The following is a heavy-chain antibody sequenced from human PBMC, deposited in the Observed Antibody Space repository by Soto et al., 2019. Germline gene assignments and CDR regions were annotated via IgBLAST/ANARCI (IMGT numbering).Heavy chain of an antibody. J-gene: IGHJ4*02. CDR2: IYYSGST. V-gene: IGHV4-31*03. CDR1: GGSISSGGYY. CDR3: ARDRVATMERYFDF. D-gene: IGHD5-12*01. Sequence: PSETLSLTCTVSGGSISSGGYYWSWIRQHPGKGLEWIGYIYYSGSTYYNPSLKSRVTISVDTSKNQFSLKLSSVTAADTAVYYCARDRVATMERYFDFWGQGTLVTVSS.